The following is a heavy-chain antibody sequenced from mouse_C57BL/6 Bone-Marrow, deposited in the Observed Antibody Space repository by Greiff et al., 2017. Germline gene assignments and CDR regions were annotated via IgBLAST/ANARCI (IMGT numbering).Heavy chain of an antibody. J-gene: IGHJ3*01. Sequence: EVQLVESGGGLVQPGGSLSLSCAASGFTFTDYYMSWVRQPPGKALEWLGFIRNKANGYTTEYSASVKGRFTISRDNSQSILYLQMNALRAEDSATYYCARSGYDYAWFAYWGQGTLVTVSA. CDR3: ARSGYDYAWFAY. CDR1: GFTFTDYY. D-gene: IGHD2-4*01. V-gene: IGHV7-3*01. CDR2: IRNKANGYTT.